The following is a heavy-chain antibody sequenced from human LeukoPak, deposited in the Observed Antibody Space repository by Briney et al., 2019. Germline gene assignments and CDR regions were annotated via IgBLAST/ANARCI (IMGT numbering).Heavy chain of an antibody. Sequence: PSETLSLTCAVYGGSFSGYYWSWIRQPPGKGLEWIGEINHSGSTNYNPSLKSRVTISVDTSKNQFSLKLSSVTAADTAVYYCARWYSSGWGRYFDYWGQGTLVTVSS. CDR3: ARWYSSGWGRYFDY. V-gene: IGHV4-34*01. CDR1: GGSFSGYY. J-gene: IGHJ4*02. CDR2: INHSGST. D-gene: IGHD6-19*01.